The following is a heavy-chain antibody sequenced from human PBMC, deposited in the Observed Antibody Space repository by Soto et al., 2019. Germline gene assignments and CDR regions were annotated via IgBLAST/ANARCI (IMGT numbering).Heavy chain of an antibody. D-gene: IGHD2-15*01. CDR2: TIPIFGTA. Sequence: SVKVSCKASGGTFSIYAISWVLQAPGQGLEWMGGTIPIFGTANYAQKFQGRVTITADESTSTAYMELSSLRSEDTAVYYCARVTVVVVAASSLYNWFDPWGQGTLVTVS. CDR1: GGTFSIYA. V-gene: IGHV1-69*13. J-gene: IGHJ5*02. CDR3: ARVTVVVVAASSLYNWFDP.